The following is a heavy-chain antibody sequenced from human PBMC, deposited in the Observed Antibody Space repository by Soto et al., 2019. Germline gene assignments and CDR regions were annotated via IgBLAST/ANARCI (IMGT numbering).Heavy chain of an antibody. V-gene: IGHV1-18*01. Sequence: QVQLVQSGAEVKKPGASVKVSCKASGYTFTSYGISWVRQAPGQGLEWMGWISAYNGNTNYAQKLQGRVSMTTDTSTSTAYMELRTLRSDNTAVQYCARTLANHHAVDTAMYYWGQGTLVTVSS. CDR1: GYTFTSYG. CDR2: ISAYNGNT. CDR3: ARTLANHHAVDTAMYY. J-gene: IGHJ4*02. D-gene: IGHD5-18*01.